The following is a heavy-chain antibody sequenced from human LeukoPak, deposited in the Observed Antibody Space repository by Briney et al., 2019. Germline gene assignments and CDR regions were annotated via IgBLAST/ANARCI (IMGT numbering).Heavy chain of an antibody. CDR3: AAGVYYGSGSYLPP. V-gene: IGHV4-34*01. CDR1: GGSFSGYY. CDR2: INHSGST. Sequence: SETLSLTCAVYGGSFSGYYWSWIRQPPGKGLEWIGEINHSGSTNYNPSLKSRVTISVDTSKNQFSLKLSSVTAADTAVYYCAAGVYYGSGSYLPPWGQGTLVTVSS. D-gene: IGHD3-10*01. J-gene: IGHJ5*02.